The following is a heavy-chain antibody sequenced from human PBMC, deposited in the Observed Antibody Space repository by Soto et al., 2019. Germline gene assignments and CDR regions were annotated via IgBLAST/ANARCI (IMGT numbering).Heavy chain of an antibody. CDR2: IYHSGST. D-gene: IGHD3-3*01. CDR3: AKDVQRFLEWSYGMDV. V-gene: IGHV4-30-2*01. Sequence: PSETLSLTCAVSGGSVNSAGYSWSWIRQPPGKGLEWIGYIYHSGSTYYNPSLKSRVTISLDRSNNHFSLKLSSVTAADTAVYYCAKDVQRFLEWSYGMDVWGQGTTVTVSS. J-gene: IGHJ6*02. CDR1: GGSVNSAGYS.